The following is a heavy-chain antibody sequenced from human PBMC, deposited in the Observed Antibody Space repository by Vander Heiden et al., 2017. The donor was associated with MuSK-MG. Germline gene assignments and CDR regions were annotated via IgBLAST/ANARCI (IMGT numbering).Heavy chain of an antibody. Sequence: EVQVWESGGGLVQPGGSLRLSCAGSGFTFSSHSMTCVRQAPGKGPEWVAGISAIGGSTHYADSVKGRFTISRDNSNNILYLQMNSLRAEDTAVYYCARSWEPLAYYYYMDVWGKGTTVTVSS. CDR3: ARSWEPLAYYYYMDV. CDR2: ISAIGGST. J-gene: IGHJ6*03. D-gene: IGHD1-26*01. V-gene: IGHV3-23*01. CDR1: GFTFSSHS.